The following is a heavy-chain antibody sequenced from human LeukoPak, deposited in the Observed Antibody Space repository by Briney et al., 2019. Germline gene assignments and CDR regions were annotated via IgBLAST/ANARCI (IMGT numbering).Heavy chain of an antibody. D-gene: IGHD1-1*01. CDR1: GYTFISYV. CDR2: INAGNGDT. V-gene: IGHV1-3*01. Sequence: ASVKVSCKASGYTFISYVMHWVRRAPGQRLEWMGWINAGNGDTKYSQQFQGRVTIARDTSASTAYMELSSLGSEDTAVYYCARDRGGTGDFDYWGQGTQVTVSS. CDR3: ARDRGGTGDFDY. J-gene: IGHJ4*02.